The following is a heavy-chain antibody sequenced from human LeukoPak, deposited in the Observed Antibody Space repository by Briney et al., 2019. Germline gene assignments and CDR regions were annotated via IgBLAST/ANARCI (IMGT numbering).Heavy chain of an antibody. J-gene: IGHJ4*02. CDR2: MKSNSGNT. V-gene: IGHV1-8*01. CDR3: ARETLGGWFLD. D-gene: IGHD6-19*01. CDR1: GYSFTSYD. Sequence: ASVKVSCKVSGYSFTSYDINWVRQATGQGLEWMGWMKSNSGNTGYAQKFQGRVTMTRDTSISTAYMELSSLGSEDTALYYCARETLGGWFLDWGQGTLVTVSS.